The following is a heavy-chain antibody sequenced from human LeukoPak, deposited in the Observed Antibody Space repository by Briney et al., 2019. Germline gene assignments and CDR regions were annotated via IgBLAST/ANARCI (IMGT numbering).Heavy chain of an antibody. J-gene: IGHJ4*02. CDR2: ISYGSIYI. Sequence: GSLSLSCAASGFTFSAYSMNWVRQAPGKGLEWVSSISYGSIYIYYADSVKGRFTISRDDAQNSLYLQMNSLRAEDTALYYCARANTNGYTYGNFDSRGQGTLVTVSS. V-gene: IGHV3-21*01. CDR3: ARANTNGYTYGNFDS. CDR1: GFTFSAYS. D-gene: IGHD5-18*01.